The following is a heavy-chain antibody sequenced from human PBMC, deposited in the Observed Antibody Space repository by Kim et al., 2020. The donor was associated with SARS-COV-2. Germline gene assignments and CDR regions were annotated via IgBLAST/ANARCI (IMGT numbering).Heavy chain of an antibody. J-gene: IGHJ6*02. CDR1: GGTFSSYA. V-gene: IGHV1-69*13. CDR2: IIPIFGTA. D-gene: IGHD3-10*01. CDR3: ARDRRLVYYGSGSYYIPTGGYYYGMDV. Sequence: SVKVSCKASGGTFSSYAISWVRQAPGQGLEWMGGIIPIFGTANYAQKFQGRVTITADESTSTAYMELSSLRSEDTAVYYCARDRRLVYYGSGSYYIPTGGYYYGMDVWGQGTTVTVSS.